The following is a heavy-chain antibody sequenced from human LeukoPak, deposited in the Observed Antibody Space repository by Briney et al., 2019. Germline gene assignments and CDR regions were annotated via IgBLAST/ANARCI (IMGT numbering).Heavy chain of an antibody. CDR2: INPNSGGT. Sequence: RASVKVSCKASGYTFSGYYIHWVRQAPGQGLEWMGWINPNSGGTNYAQKFQGRVTVTRDTSISTAYMDLTNLTSDDTAVYYCARGGPICSGGDCYLNWLAPWAREPWSPSPQ. CDR3: ARGGPICSGGDCYLNWLAP. V-gene: IGHV1-2*02. CDR1: GYTFSGYY. J-gene: IGHJ5*02. D-gene: IGHD2-21*02.